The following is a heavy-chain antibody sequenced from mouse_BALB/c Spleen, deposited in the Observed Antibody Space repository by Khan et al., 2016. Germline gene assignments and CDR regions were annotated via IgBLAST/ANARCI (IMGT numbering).Heavy chain of an antibody. D-gene: IGHD1-1*01. Sequence: QVQLQQSGAELAKPGASVKMSCKASGYTFTDYWMHWVKQRPGQGLEWIGYINPSTGYTEYNQKFKDKDTLTADKSSSQAYMQLSSLTSEDSAVLYCARWSYYYGTSYGWFAYWGQGTLVTVSA. CDR2: INPSTGYT. CDR3: ARWSYYYGTSYGWFAY. J-gene: IGHJ3*01. V-gene: IGHV1-7*01. CDR1: GYTFTDYW.